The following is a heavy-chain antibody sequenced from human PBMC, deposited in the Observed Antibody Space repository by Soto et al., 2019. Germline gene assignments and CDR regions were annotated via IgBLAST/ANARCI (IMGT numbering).Heavy chain of an antibody. Sequence: GGSLRLSCAAAGFPFSSSGMSWVRPAPGKGLEWVSAVSGSGGTTYYADSVRGRFTISRDNSKNTLHLQMNSLRAEDTAIYFCARCTVDTIVTSGWCHYLDPWGQGTLVTVSS. CDR3: ARCTVDTIVTSGWCHYLDP. CDR2: VSGSGGTT. D-gene: IGHD6-19*01. V-gene: IGHV3-23*01. CDR1: GFPFSSSG. J-gene: IGHJ5*02.